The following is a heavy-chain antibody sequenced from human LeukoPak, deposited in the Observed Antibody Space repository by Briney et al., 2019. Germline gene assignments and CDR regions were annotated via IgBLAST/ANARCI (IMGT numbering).Heavy chain of an antibody. CDR3: ATNYYDSSGYYSIDY. CDR1: GYTLTTHA. CDR2: INTYNGNT. V-gene: IGHV1-18*01. Sequence: GASVKVSCKASGYTLTTHAISWVRQAPGQRLEWMGWINTYNGNTDYAQKLQGRVTMTTDTSTSTAYMELRSLRSDDTALYYCATNYYDSSGYYSIDYWGQGTLVTVSS. D-gene: IGHD3-22*01. J-gene: IGHJ4*02.